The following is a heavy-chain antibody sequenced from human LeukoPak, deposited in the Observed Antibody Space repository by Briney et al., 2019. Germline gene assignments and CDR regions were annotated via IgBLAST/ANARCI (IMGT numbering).Heavy chain of an antibody. D-gene: IGHD3-22*01. CDR1: GFIFSSYS. Sequence: PGGSLRLSCAASGFIFSSYSMNWVRQAPGKGLEWVSSISSSSRYIYYADSVKGRFTISRDNAKKSLYLQINSLRAEDTAVYYCARDLGGYDYDDSSGYSNYWGQGTLVTVSS. CDR2: ISSSSRYI. CDR3: ARDLGGYDYDDSSGYSNY. V-gene: IGHV3-21*01. J-gene: IGHJ4*02.